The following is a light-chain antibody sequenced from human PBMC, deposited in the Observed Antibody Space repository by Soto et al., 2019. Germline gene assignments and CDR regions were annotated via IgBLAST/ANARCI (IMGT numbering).Light chain of an antibody. J-gene: IGKJ4*01. CDR3: QQSYSGPPT. CDR2: AAS. Sequence: DSHMTHSRSCLSASLGYRVTITCRASQSIISYLNWYQQKPGKAPKVLIYAASSLQSGVPSRFSGIGSGTDFTLSISSLQPEDFATYYCQQSYSGPPTFGGGGKVDIK. V-gene: IGKV1-39*01. CDR1: QSIISY.